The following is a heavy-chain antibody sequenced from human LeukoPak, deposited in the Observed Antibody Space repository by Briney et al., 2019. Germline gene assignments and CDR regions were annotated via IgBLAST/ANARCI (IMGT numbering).Heavy chain of an antibody. V-gene: IGHV3-23*01. CDR1: GFTFSSYA. Sequence: GGSLRLSCAASGFTFSSYAMSWVRQAPGKGLEWVSAISGSGGSTYYADSVKGRFTISRDNSKNTLYLQMNSLRAEDTAVYYCAKVVVGATVGPLDYWGQGTLVTVSS. D-gene: IGHD1-26*01. CDR2: ISGSGGST. CDR3: AKVVVGATVGPLDY. J-gene: IGHJ4*02.